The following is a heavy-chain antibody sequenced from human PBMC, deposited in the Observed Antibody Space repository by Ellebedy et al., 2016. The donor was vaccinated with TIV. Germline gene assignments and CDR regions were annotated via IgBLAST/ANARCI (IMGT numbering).Heavy chain of an antibody. Sequence: AASVKVSCKVSGYTLTELSMHWVRQAPGKGLEWMGGFDPEDGGTIYAQKFQARVTMTEDTSTDTAYMELSSLRSEDTAVYYCAVTMIVVGGDAFDIWGQGTLVTVSS. V-gene: IGHV1-24*01. CDR1: GYTLTELS. D-gene: IGHD3-22*01. J-gene: IGHJ3*02. CDR3: AVTMIVVGGDAFDI. CDR2: FDPEDGGT.